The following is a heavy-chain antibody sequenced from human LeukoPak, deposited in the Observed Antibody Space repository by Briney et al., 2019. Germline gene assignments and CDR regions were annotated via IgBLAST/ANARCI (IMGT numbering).Heavy chain of an antibody. CDR2: ISSSGSTI. V-gene: IGHV3-48*04. J-gene: IGHJ6*04. CDR1: GFTITNAW. CDR3: AELGITMIGGV. Sequence: GGSLRLSCAASGFTITNAWITWVRQAPGKGLEWVSYISSSGSTIYYADSVKGRFTISRDNAKNSLYLQMNSLRAEDTAVYYCAELGITMIGGVWGKGTTVTISS. D-gene: IGHD3-10*02.